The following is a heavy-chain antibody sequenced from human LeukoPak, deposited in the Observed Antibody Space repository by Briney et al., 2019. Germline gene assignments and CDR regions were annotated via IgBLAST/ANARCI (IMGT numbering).Heavy chain of an antibody. CDR2: ISSSSSYI. Sequence: PGGSLRLSCAASGFTFSSYSMNWVRQAPGKGLEWVSSISSSSSYIYYADSVKGRFTISRDNAKNSLYLQMNSLRAEDTAVYYCARDLATVRGRGVGYWDQGTLVTVSS. V-gene: IGHV3-21*01. J-gene: IGHJ4*02. CDR1: GFTFSSYS. CDR3: ARDLATVRGRGVGY. D-gene: IGHD4-17*01.